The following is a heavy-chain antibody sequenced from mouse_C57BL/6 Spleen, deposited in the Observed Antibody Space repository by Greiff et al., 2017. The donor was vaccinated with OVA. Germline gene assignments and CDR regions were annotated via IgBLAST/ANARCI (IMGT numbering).Heavy chain of an antibody. Sequence: QVHVKQPGAELVRPGTSVKLSCKASGYTFTSYWMHWVKQRPGQGLEWIGVIDPSDSYTNYNQKFKGKATLTVDTSSSTAYMQLSSLTSEDSAVYYCARDGYYVGGQGTTLTVSS. CDR1: GYTFTSYW. J-gene: IGHJ2*01. V-gene: IGHV1-59*01. CDR2: IDPSDSYT. D-gene: IGHD2-3*01. CDR3: ARDGYYV.